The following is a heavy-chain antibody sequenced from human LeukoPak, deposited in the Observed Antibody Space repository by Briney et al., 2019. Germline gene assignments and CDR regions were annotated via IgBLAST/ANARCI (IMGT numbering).Heavy chain of an antibody. CDR3: AKRDTRGRYYFDS. V-gene: IGHV3-33*03. Sequence: GSLRLSCAASGFTFSSYGMHWVRQAPGKGLEWVAGIWFDGSKKYYGDSVKGRFAVSRDNSKNTLFLHMNSLGAEDTAVYFCAKRDTRGRYYFDSWGLGTLVTVSS. J-gene: IGHJ4*02. CDR2: IWFDGSKK. CDR1: GFTFSSYG. D-gene: IGHD2-2*01.